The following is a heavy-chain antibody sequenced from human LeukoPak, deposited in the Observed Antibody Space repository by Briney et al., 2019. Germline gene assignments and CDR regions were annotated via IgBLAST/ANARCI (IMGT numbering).Heavy chain of an antibody. J-gene: IGHJ4*02. CDR1: GFTFSDHG. D-gene: IGHD3-10*01. V-gene: IGHV3-7*05. Sequence: PGRSLRLSCAASGFTFSDHGMHWVRQAPGKGLEWVANINQDGSQKSCVDSVKGRFSISRDNAKNTLYLQMHSLRAEDTAVYYCARSNREFASGSGDYWGQGTLVTVSS. CDR2: INQDGSQK. CDR3: ARSNREFASGSGDY.